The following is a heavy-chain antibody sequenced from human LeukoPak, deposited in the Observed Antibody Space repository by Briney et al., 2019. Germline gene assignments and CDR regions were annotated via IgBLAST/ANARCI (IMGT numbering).Heavy chain of an antibody. CDR1: GFTFANYV. D-gene: IGHD5-12*01. CDR2: TSPDEGLK. J-gene: IGHJ4*02. Sequence: GGSLRLSCGASGFTFANYVTHWVRQAPGKGLEWVAVTSPDEGLKFYGDSVKGRFTISRDISKNTLYLQMNSLRAEDTAVYYCARDSIVATFSFDYWGQGTLVTVSS. V-gene: IGHV3-30*04. CDR3: ARDSIVATFSFDY.